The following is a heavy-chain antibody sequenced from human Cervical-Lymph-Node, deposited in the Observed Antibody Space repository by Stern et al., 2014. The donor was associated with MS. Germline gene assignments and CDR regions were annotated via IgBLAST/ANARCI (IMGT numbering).Heavy chain of an antibody. CDR3: ALRRSYYVF. J-gene: IGHJ4*02. V-gene: IGHV1-69*01. CDR1: GDTFSNYA. D-gene: IGHD4-11*01. CDR2: LIPFFGAT. Sequence: VQLVESGSEVKKPGSSVKVSCKSSGDTFSNYALSWVRQAPGQGLEWVGGLIPFFGATRYGQKFQGRVTIPPEESTGTAFMELSNLTSDDTAVYYCALRRSYYVFWGQGTLISVSS.